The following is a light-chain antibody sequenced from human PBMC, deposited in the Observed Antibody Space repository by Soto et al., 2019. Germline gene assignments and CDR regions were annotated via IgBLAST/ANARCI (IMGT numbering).Light chain of an antibody. CDR3: SSYAGSNDFVV. J-gene: IGLJ3*02. CDR1: SSDVGGYNY. V-gene: IGLV2-8*01. CDR2: EVN. Sequence: QSVLTQPPSASGSPGQSVTISCTGTSSDVGGYNYVSWYQHHPGKAPKLMIYEVNKRPSGVPDRFSGSKSGDTASLTVSGLQAEDEAHYYCSSYAGSNDFVVFGGGTKVTVL.